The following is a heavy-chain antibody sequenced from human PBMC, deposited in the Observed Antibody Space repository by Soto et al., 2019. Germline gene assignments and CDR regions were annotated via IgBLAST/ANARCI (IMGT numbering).Heavy chain of an antibody. Sequence: SETLSLTCAVYGRSFSGYYWGWTRQPPGKGLEWIGEINDSGSTDYNPSLKNRVTISVDKSKNQFSLNLSSVTAADAAVYYCARGRKEQLVRRGFLDSWGQGTLVTVSS. V-gene: IGHV4-34*01. D-gene: IGHD1-1*01. J-gene: IGHJ4*02. CDR1: GRSFSGYY. CDR3: ARGRKEQLVRRGFLDS. CDR2: INDSGST.